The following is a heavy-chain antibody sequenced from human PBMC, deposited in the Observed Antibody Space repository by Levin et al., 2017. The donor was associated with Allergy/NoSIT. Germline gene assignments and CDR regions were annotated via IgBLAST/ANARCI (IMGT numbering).Heavy chain of an antibody. V-gene: IGHV3-23*01. CDR2: ISDSGGST. J-gene: IGHJ4*02. CDR3: ARGHSSGWYYFAY. Sequence: GESLKISCAASGFTFNSYAMSWVRQAPGKGLEWVSSISDSGGSTYYADSVKGRFTISRDNSKNTLYLQMNSLRAEDTAVYYCARGHSSGWYYFAYWGQGTLVTVSS. CDR1: GFTFNSYA. D-gene: IGHD6-19*01.